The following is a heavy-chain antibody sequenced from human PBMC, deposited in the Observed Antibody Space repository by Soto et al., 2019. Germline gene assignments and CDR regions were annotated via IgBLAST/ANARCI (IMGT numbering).Heavy chain of an antibody. D-gene: IGHD6-13*01. CDR2: IYNSGST. Sequence: QVQLQESGPGLVKPSETLSLTCTVSGCSVSSGNQYWSWIRQPPGKGLEWIGYIYNSGSTDYNPSLKSRVSISVDTSKNQFSLNLSSVTAADTAMYLCASGSSVSAYIDSWGQGTLVTVSS. V-gene: IGHV4-61*01. J-gene: IGHJ4*02. CDR3: ASGSSVSAYIDS. CDR1: GCSVSSGNQY.